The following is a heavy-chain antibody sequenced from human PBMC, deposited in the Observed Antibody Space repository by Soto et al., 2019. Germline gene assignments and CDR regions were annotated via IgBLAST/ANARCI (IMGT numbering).Heavy chain of an antibody. J-gene: IGHJ4*02. CDR1: GCSVSSGDYY. CDR2: IYYSGST. V-gene: IGHV4-30-4*01. CDR3: ARVSDSSSWQTNFDY. D-gene: IGHD6-13*01. Sequence: SETLSLTCTVSGCSVSSGDYYWSWIRQPPGKGLEWIGYIYYSGSTYYNPSLKSRVTISVDTSKNQFSLKLSSVTAADTAVYYCARVSDSSSWQTNFDYWGQGTLVTVSS.